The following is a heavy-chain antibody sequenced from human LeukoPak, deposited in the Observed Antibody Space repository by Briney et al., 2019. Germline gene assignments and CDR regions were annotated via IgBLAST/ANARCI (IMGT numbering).Heavy chain of an antibody. J-gene: IGHJ4*02. V-gene: IGHV1-46*01. CDR2: ISPSGSST. D-gene: IGHD3-22*01. CDR1: AYTFTRYY. CDR3: ATYYYDSTGYYYALRD. Sequence: GASVKVSCKTSAYTFTRYYTHWVRQAPGHGGEWVGVISPSGSSTNYSQKFPGRVTMTRHTYTTTVNMELSSLRSEDTAVYYCATYYYDSTGYYYALRDWGQGTLVTVSS.